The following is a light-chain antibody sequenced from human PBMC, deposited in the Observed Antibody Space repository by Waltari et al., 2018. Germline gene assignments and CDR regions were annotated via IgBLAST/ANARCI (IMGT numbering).Light chain of an antibody. CDR1: SSAVGTYNL. CDR2: EGT. CDR3: CSYAGGRPHVV. V-gene: IGLV2-23*01. Sequence: QSALTQPASVSGSPGQSITIPSTATSSAVGTYNLVPWYQQHPGKAPKLMIYEGTKRPSGVSNRFSCSKSGNTASLTISGLQAEDEAHYYCCSYAGGRPHVVFGGGTQLTVL. J-gene: IGLJ2*01.